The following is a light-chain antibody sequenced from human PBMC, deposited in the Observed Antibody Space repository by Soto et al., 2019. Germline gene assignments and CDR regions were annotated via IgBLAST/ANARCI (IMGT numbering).Light chain of an antibody. CDR3: QSYDNNNQV. V-gene: IGLV6-57*03. CDR2: EDN. CDR1: SGSIASNY. J-gene: IGLJ3*02. Sequence: NFMLTQPHSVSESPGKTITISCTRSSGSIASNYVQWYQQRPASAPTTVIYEDNQRPSGGPDRFSGSIDRSSNSASLTISGLKTEDEADYYCQSYDNNNQVFGGGTKLTVL.